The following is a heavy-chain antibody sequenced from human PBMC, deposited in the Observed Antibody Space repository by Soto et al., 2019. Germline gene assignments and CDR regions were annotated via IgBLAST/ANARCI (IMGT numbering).Heavy chain of an antibody. CDR1: GFTFSTYA. J-gene: IGHJ4*02. CDR2: ISDSGST. Sequence: EVQLLESGGGLVQPGGSLRLSCTASGFTFSTYAMSWVRQAQGKGLEWVSTISDSGSTYYADSVKGRFTISRDNSKNTLYLEMNSLRAEDTAVYYCAKDKGGRYCSRTSCLYSFDYWGQGTLVTVFS. CDR3: AKDKGGRYCSRTSCLYSFDY. D-gene: IGHD2-2*01. V-gene: IGHV3-23*01.